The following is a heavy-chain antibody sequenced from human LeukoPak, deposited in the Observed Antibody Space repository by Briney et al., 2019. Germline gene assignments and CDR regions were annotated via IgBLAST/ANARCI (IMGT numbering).Heavy chain of an antibody. V-gene: IGHV4-59*01. CDR2: IYYSGST. CDR3: ARGYCSGGSCNDY. Sequence: SETLSLTCTVSGGSIRSYYWSWIRQPPGKGLEWIGYIYYSGSTNYNPSLKSRVTISVDTSKNQFSLKLSSVTAADTAVYYCARGYCSGGSCNDYWGQGTLVTVSS. J-gene: IGHJ4*02. CDR1: GGSIRSYY. D-gene: IGHD2-15*01.